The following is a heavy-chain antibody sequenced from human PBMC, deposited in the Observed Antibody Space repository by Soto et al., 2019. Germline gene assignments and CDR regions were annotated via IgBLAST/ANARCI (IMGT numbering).Heavy chain of an antibody. CDR3: ARISTTGYYIGGPDYYYYYGMDV. Sequence: SVKVSCKASGGTFSSYAISWVRQAPGQGLEWMGGIIPIFGTANYAQKFQGRVTITADESTSTAYMELSSLRSEDTAVYYCARISTTGYYIGGPDYYYYYGMDVWGQGTTVTVS. D-gene: IGHD3-9*01. CDR2: IIPIFGTA. V-gene: IGHV1-69*13. J-gene: IGHJ6*02. CDR1: GGTFSSYA.